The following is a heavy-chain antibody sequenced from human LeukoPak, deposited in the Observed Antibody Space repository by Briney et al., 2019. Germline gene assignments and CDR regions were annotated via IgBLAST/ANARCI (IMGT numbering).Heavy chain of an antibody. CDR3: ALYGSGSYNFDY. CDR1: GGSISSGDYY. D-gene: IGHD3-10*01. CDR2: IYYSGST. J-gene: IGHJ4*02. V-gene: IGHV4-30-4*01. Sequence: SETLSLTCTVSGGSISSGDYYWSWIRQPPGKGLEWIGHIYYSGSTYYNPSLKSRVTISVDTSKNQFSLKLSSVTAADTAVYYCALYGSGSYNFDYWGQGTLVTVSS.